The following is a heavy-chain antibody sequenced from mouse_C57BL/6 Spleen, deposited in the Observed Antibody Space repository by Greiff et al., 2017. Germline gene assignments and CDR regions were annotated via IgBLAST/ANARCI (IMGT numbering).Heavy chain of an antibody. Sequence: VQLQQPGAELVMPGASVKLSCKASGYTFTSYWMHWVKQRPGQGLEWIGEIDPSDSYTNYNQKFKGKSTLTVDKSSSTAYMQLSSLTSEDSAVYYCAREGGRDYWGQGTTLTVSS. CDR1: GYTFTSYW. J-gene: IGHJ2*01. V-gene: IGHV1-69*01. CDR3: AREGGRDY. CDR2: IDPSDSYT.